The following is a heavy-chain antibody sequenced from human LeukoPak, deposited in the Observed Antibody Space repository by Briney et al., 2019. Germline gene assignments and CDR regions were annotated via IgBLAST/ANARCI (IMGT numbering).Heavy chain of an antibody. CDR2: ISGSGGST. CDR1: GFTFSCYA. V-gene: IGHV3-23*01. Sequence: GGSLRLSCAASGFTFSCYAMSWVRQAPGKGLEWVSDISGSGGSTYYADSVKGRFTISRDNSKNTLYLQMNSLRAEDTAVYYCAKDPGYCSGGSCYSHYWGQGTLVTVSS. J-gene: IGHJ4*02. D-gene: IGHD2-15*01. CDR3: AKDPGYCSGGSCYSHY.